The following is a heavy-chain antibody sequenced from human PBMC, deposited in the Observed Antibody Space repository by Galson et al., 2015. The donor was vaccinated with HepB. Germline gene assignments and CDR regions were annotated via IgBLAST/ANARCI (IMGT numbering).Heavy chain of an antibody. CDR1: GFTFISYS. Sequence: SLRLSCAASGFTFISYSMNWVRQAPGKGLEWVSFISSSSSYINYADSVKGRFTISRDNAKNALYLQMNSLRAEDTAVYYCARDGGSFFDYWGQGTLVTVSS. D-gene: IGHD1-26*01. V-gene: IGHV3-21*01. J-gene: IGHJ4*02. CDR3: ARDGGSFFDY. CDR2: ISSSSSYI.